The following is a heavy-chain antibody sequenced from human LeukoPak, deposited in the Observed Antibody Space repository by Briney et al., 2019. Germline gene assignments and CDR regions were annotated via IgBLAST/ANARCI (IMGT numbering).Heavy chain of an antibody. CDR3: ARDDRDYDFWSGVDY. D-gene: IGHD3-3*01. V-gene: IGHV3-74*01. CDR2: INSDGSST. Sequence: GGSLRLSCAASGFTFSGYWMHWVRQAPGKGLVWVSRINSDGSSTSYADSVKGRFTISRDNAKNTLYLQMNSLRAEDTAVYYCARDDRDYDFWSGVDYWGQGTLVTVSS. CDR1: GFTFSGYW. J-gene: IGHJ4*02.